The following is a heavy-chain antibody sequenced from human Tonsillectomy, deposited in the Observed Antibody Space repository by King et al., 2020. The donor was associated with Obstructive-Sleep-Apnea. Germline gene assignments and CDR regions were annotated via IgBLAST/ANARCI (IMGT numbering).Heavy chain of an antibody. CDR1: GYSLTNYG. CDR2: ISAYNGKT. V-gene: IGHV1-18*01. D-gene: IGHD4-17*01. Sequence: QLVQSGGEVKKPGASVKVSCKTSGYSLTNYGISWVRQAPGQGLEWMGWISAYNGKTNYAQKFQGRVTMTTDTSTGTGYMELRSLRSDDTAVYYCARGGDYDYYYYALDVWGQGTTLTVSS. J-gene: IGHJ6*02. CDR3: ARGGDYDYYYYALDV.